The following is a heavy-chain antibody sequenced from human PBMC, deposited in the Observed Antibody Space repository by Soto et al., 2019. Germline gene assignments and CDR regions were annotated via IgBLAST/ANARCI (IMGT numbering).Heavy chain of an antibody. Sequence: SVKVSCKASGGTFSSYAISWVRQAPGQGLEWMGGIIPIFGTANYAQKFQGRVTITADESTSTAYMELSSLRSEDTAVYYCAGHKTTVTTPPRYYYGMDVWGQGTTVTVSS. D-gene: IGHD4-17*01. J-gene: IGHJ6*02. V-gene: IGHV1-69*13. CDR3: AGHKTTVTTPPRYYYGMDV. CDR2: IIPIFGTA. CDR1: GGTFSSYA.